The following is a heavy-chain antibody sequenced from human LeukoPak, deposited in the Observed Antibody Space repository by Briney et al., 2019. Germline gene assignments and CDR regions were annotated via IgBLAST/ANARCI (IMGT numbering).Heavy chain of an antibody. J-gene: IGHJ4*02. CDR1: GFTFSSYW. CDR3: TTDPYYYDSSGPRRDY. D-gene: IGHD3-22*01. CDR2: IKSKTDGGTT. Sequence: PGGSLRLSCAASGFTFSSYWMSWVRQAPGKGLEWVGRIKSKTDGGTTNYAAPVKGRFTISRDDSKNTLYLQMNSLKTEDTAVYYCTTDPYYYDSSGPRRDYWGQGTLVTVSS. V-gene: IGHV3-15*01.